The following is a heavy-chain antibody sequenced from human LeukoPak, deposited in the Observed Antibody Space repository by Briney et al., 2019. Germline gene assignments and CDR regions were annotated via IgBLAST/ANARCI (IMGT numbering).Heavy chain of an antibody. J-gene: IGHJ5*02. CDR3: ARASSSWYDNWFDP. CDR2: IIPILGIT. Sequence: GASVKVSFTASGGTFTSYAISWVRQAPGQGLEWIGRIIPILGITNYAQKFQGRVTITADKSTSTAYMELGSLRSEDTAVYYCARASSSWYDNWFDPWGQGTLVTGSS. V-gene: IGHV1-69*04. D-gene: IGHD6-13*01. CDR1: GGTFTSYA.